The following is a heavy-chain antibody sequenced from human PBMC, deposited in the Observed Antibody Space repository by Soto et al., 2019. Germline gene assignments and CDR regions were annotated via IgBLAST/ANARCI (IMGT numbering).Heavy chain of an antibody. CDR2: IYYSGST. D-gene: IGHD3-10*01. CDR3: ARMMYYYGSGKGRYMDV. Sequence: SETLSLTCTVSGGSISSGGYYWSWIRQHPGKGLEWIGYIYYSGSTYYNPSLKSRVTISVDTSKNQFSLKLSSVTAADTAVYYCARMMYYYGSGKGRYMDVWGKGTTVTVSS. V-gene: IGHV4-31*03. CDR1: GGSISSGGYY. J-gene: IGHJ6*03.